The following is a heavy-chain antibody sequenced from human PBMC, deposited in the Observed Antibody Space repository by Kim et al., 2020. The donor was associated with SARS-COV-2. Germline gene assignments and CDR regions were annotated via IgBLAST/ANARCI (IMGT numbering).Heavy chain of an antibody. J-gene: IGHJ5*02. CDR1: GGSISSSNW. V-gene: IGHV4-4*02. CDR2: IYHSGST. Sequence: SETLSLTCAVSGGSISSSNWWSWVRQPPGKGLEWIGEIYHSGSTNYNPSLKSRVTISVDKSKNQFSLKLSSVTAADTAVYYCAVRSSGWYFVGSGWFDPWGQGTLVTVSS. CDR3: AVRSSGWYFVGSGWFDP. D-gene: IGHD6-19*01.